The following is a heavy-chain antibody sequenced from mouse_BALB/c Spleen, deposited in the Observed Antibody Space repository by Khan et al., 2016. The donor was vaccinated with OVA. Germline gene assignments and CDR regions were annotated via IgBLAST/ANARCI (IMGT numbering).Heavy chain of an antibody. CDR2: IKTNSGDP. CDR3: ESRLKAPDY. D-gene: IGHD1-2*01. V-gene: IGHV9-3*02. J-gene: IGHJ4*01. Sequence: QIQLVQSGPELKKPGETVKISCKASGYIFTNYGINWVKQAPGEGLKWMGWIKTNSGDPTYAEEFKGRFAFSLETSARTAYLQINNLTNEDTATYFGESRLKAPDYWGRGTSVTVSS. CDR1: GYIFTNYG.